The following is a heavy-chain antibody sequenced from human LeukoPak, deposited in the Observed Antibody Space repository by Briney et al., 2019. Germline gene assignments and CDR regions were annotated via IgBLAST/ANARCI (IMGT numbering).Heavy chain of an antibody. CDR3: AKDAGITGTTTWFDP. D-gene: IGHD1-7*01. CDR1: GFTFSSCG. J-gene: IGHJ5*02. CDR2: IWYDGSNK. V-gene: IGHV3-33*06. Sequence: GGSLRLSCAASGFTFSSCGMHWVRQAPGKGLEWVAVIWYDGSNKYYADSVKGRFTISRDNSKNMLYLQMNSLGAEDTAVYYCAKDAGITGTTTWFDPWGQGTLVTVSS.